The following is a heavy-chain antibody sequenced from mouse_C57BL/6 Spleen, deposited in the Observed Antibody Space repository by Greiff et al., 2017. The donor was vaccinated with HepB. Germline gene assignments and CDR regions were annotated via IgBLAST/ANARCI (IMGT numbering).Heavy chain of an antibody. D-gene: IGHD1-2*01. CDR1: GYSITSGYG. Sequence: EVKLQESGPGLVKPSQSLSLTCTVTGYSITSGYGWNWIRQFPGNKREWMGDISYSGSTNYNPSLKSRISITRDTSKNQFFLQLNSVTTEDTATYYCARTARIKYWGQGTTLTVSS. J-gene: IGHJ2*01. CDR3: ARTARIKY. V-gene: IGHV3-2*02. CDR2: ISYSGST.